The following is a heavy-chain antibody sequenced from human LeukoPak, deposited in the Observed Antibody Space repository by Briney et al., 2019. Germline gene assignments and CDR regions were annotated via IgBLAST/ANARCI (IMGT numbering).Heavy chain of an antibody. D-gene: IGHD2-15*01. CDR2: INHSGST. V-gene: IGHV4-34*01. CDR1: GGSFSGYY. Sequence: SETLSLTCAVYGGSFSGYYWSWIRQPPGKGLEWIGEINHSGSTNYNLSLKSRVTISVDTSKNQFSLKLSSVTAADTAVYYCARDMMGMIDYWGQGTLVTVSS. J-gene: IGHJ4*02. CDR3: ARDMMGMIDY.